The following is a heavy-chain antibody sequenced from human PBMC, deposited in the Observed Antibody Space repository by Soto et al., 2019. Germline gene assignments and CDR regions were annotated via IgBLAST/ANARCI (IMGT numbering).Heavy chain of an antibody. CDR1: GFTFSDYY. CDR3: ARDHSGYDFWSGYWFYFDY. V-gene: IGHV3-11*06. D-gene: IGHD3-3*01. Sequence: GGSLRLSCAASGFTFSDYYMSWIRQAPGKGLEWVSYISSSSSYTNYADSVKGRFTISRDNAKNSLYLQMNSLRAEDTAVYYCARDHSGYDFWSGYWFYFDYWGQGTLVTVSS. J-gene: IGHJ4*02. CDR2: ISSSSSYT.